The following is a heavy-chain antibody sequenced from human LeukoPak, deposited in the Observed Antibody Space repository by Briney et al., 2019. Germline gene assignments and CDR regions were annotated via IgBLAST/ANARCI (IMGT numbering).Heavy chain of an antibody. D-gene: IGHD4-17*01. V-gene: IGHV3-30*02. J-gene: IGHJ4*02. Sequence: GGSLRLSCAASGFTFSSYGMHWVRQAPGKGLEWVAFIQDDRTNKYYADSVKGRFTISRDNSKNTLYLQMSTLRAEDTAVYYCAKDPYGDQPVYWGQGTLVTVSS. CDR2: IQDDRTNK. CDR3: AKDPYGDQPVY. CDR1: GFTFSSYG.